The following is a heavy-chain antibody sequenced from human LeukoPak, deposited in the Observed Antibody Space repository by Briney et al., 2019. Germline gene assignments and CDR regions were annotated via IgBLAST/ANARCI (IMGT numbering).Heavy chain of an antibody. CDR3: ASSPQGESSAKIDC. CDR2: ISAAGGSK. V-gene: IGHV3-23*01. CDR1: GFDFSSYV. J-gene: IGHJ4*02. Sequence: GGSLRLSCAASGFDFSSYVMSWVRQAPGQGLEWVAGISAAGGSKHYADSVKGRFIISRDNSNNALYLQMNSLRVEDAAVYYCASSPQGESSAKIDCWGQGTLVTVSS. D-gene: IGHD1-26*01.